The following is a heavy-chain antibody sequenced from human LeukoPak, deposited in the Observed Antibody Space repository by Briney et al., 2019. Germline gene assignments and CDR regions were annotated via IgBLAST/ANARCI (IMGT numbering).Heavy chain of an antibody. CDR3: ATVRFGHGVY. D-gene: IGHD3-10*01. V-gene: IGHV4-39*01. J-gene: IGHJ4*02. CDR1: GDSISRSIYY. CDR2: IYYSGST. Sequence: SETLSLTCTVSGDSISRSIYYWGWIRQPPGKGLEWIGSIYYSGSTFFNPSLESRATISVDTSKNQFSLRLTSVTAADTAVYSCATVRFGHGVYWGQGTLVTVSP.